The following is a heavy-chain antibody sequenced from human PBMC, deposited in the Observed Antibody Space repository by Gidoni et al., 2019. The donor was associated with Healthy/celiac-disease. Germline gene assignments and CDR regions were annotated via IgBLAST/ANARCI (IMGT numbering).Heavy chain of an antibody. V-gene: IGHV2-26*01. Sequence: QVTLKESGPVLVKPTETLTLTCTVSGLSLSNARMGVSWIRQPPGKALEWLAHIFSNDEKSHSPPLKSRLNISKDTSKSQVVLTMTNMDPVDTATYYCARIRGYDYVWGSYRLYFDYWGQGTLVTVSS. CDR2: IFSNDEK. J-gene: IGHJ4*02. D-gene: IGHD3-16*02. CDR1: GLSLSNARMG. CDR3: ARIRGYDYVWGSYRLYFDY.